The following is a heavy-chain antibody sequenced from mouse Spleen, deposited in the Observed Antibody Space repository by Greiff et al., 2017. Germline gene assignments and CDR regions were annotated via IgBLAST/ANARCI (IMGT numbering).Heavy chain of an antibody. CDR3: ARKDYRYDWYFDV. CDR2: IYWDDDK. D-gene: IGHD2-14*01. CDR1: GFSLSTSGMG. V-gene: IGHV8-12*01. J-gene: IGHJ1*01. Sequence: QVTLKVSGPGILQSSQTLSLTCSFSGFSLSTSGMGVSWIRQPSGKGLEWLAHIYWDDDKRYNPSLKSRLTISKDTSRNQVFLKITSVDTADTATYYCARKDYRYDWYFDVWGAGTTVTVSS.